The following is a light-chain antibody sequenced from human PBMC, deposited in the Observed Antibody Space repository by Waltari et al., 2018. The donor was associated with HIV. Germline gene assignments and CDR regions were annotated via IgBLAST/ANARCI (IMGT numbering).Light chain of an antibody. J-gene: IGKJ4*01. Sequence: DIVMTQSPDSLPESLGERATMNCRSSRTVYFNSNNQNYLAWYQQKPGQSPKVLIYWASTRASGVPGRFSGSGSGTDFNLTISSLQADDVAVYYCQQYYTIESTFGGGTKVEIK. CDR2: WAS. CDR3: QQYYTIEST. V-gene: IGKV4-1*01. CDR1: RTVYFNSNNQNY.